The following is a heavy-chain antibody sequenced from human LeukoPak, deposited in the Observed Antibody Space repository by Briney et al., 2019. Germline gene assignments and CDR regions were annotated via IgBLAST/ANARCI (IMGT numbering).Heavy chain of an antibody. CDR1: GFTFSSYA. J-gene: IGHJ4*02. CDR2: ISGSGGST. V-gene: IGHV3-23*01. D-gene: IGHD3-3*01. Sequence: GGSLRLSCAASGFTFSSYAMSWVRQAPGKGLEWVSAISGSGGSTYYADSVKGRFTISRDNSKNTLYLQMNSLRAEDTAVYYCAKEGGDYDFWSGYALVDYWGQGTLVTVSS. CDR3: AKEGGDYDFWSGYALVDY.